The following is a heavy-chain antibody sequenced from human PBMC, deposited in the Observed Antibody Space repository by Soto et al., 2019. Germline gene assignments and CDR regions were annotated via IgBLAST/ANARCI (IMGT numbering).Heavy chain of an antibody. D-gene: IGHD1-1*01. J-gene: IGHJ6*02. V-gene: IGHV4-39*07. CDR2: IYYSGST. CDR3: ARDIWVEHELYYSGMDV. CDR1: GGSISSSSYY. Sequence: PSETLSLTCSVSGGSISSSSYYWGWIRQPPGKGLEWIGSIYYSGSTYYNPSLKSRLTISVDTSKNHFSLRLTSVTAADKAVYYCARDIWVEHELYYSGMDVWGQGTTVTVSS.